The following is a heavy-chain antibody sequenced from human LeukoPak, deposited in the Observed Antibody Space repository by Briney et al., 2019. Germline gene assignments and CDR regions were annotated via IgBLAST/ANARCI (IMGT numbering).Heavy chain of an antibody. CDR2: IKQDGSDK. V-gene: IGHV3-7*01. CDR1: GFTLSYYW. D-gene: IGHD1-26*01. J-gene: IGHJ4*02. CDR3: ARGSGSYGGAFDY. Sequence: GGSLRLSCAASGFTLSYYWMNWVRQAPGRRLEWVASIKQDGSDKYYVDSVKGRFTISRDTAKNSLHLQMNSLRVEDTAVYYCARGSGSYGGAFDYWGQGTLVTVSS.